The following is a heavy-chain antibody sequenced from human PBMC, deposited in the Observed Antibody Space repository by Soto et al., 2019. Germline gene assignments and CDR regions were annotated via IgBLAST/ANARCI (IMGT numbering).Heavy chain of an antibody. Sequence: QVQLVQSGAEVKKPGASVKVSCKASGYTFTSYGITWVRQAPGQGLEWMGWISAYNGNTNYAQKLQGRVTMTTDTSTSTAYMELRSLRSDDTAVYYCARRFRYSGQHSSTPYYYGMDVWGQGTTVTVSS. V-gene: IGHV1-18*01. CDR1: GYTFTSYG. D-gene: IGHD1-26*01. J-gene: IGHJ6*02. CDR3: ARRFRYSGQHSSTPYYYGMDV. CDR2: ISAYNGNT.